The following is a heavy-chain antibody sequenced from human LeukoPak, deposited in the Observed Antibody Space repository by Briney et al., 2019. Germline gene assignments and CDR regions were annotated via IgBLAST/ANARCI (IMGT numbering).Heavy chain of an antibody. Sequence: PGGSLRLSCAASGFTYSSYGMHWVRQAPGKGLEWVAVISYDGSNKYYADSVKGRFTISRDNSKNTLYLQMNSLRAEDTAVYYCARDLYSSGWSRRFQHWGQGTLVTVSS. CDR1: GFTYSSYG. CDR3: ARDLYSSGWSRRFQH. V-gene: IGHV3-30*03. CDR2: ISYDGSNK. J-gene: IGHJ1*01. D-gene: IGHD6-19*01.